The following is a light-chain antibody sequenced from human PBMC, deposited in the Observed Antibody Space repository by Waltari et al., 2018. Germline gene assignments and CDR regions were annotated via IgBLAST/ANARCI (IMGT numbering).Light chain of an antibody. CDR2: VVS. V-gene: IGLV2-14*01. CDR3: SSYTDSRTWV. J-gene: IGLJ3*02. CDR1: ISDIGAYNL. Sequence: QSALTQPASVSGSPGQSITISCTGTISDIGAYNLVSWYKQHPGEAPKLIIFVVSDRPSGVSNRFSGSKSGNRASLTISGLQAEDEADYYFSSYTDSRTWVFGGGTRLTVL.